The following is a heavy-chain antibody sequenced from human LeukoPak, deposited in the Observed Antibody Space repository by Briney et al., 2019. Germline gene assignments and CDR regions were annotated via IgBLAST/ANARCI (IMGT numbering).Heavy chain of an antibody. Sequence: GGSLRLSCVASGFTFSTYVMGWVRQVPGKGLEWVSSVSESGGSTYYADSVKGRFTISRDNSKDTLSLQMNSLRAEDTAVYYCAEALDLFTMISNWGQGTLVTVSS. CDR2: VSESGGST. V-gene: IGHV3-23*01. J-gene: IGHJ4*02. CDR3: AEALDLFTMISN. CDR1: GFTFSTYV. D-gene: IGHD3-22*01.